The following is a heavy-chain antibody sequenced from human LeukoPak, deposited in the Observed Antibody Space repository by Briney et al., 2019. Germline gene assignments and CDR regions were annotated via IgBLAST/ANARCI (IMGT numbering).Heavy chain of an antibody. CDR2: ISGSGGST. V-gene: IGHV3-23*01. J-gene: IGHJ4*02. CDR1: GFTFSSYA. Sequence: GGSLRLSCAASGFTFSSYAMSWVRQAPGKGLEWVSAISGSGGSTYYADSVKGRFTISRDNSKNTLYLQMNSLRAEDTAVYYCAKRDGYSSGWYKYFDYWGQGTLVTVSS. CDR3: AKRDGYSSGWYKYFDY. D-gene: IGHD6-19*01.